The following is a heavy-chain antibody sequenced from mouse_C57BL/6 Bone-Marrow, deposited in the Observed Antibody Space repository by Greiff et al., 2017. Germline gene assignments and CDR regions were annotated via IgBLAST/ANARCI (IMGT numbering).Heavy chain of an antibody. D-gene: IGHD2-2*01. Sequence: VMLVESGPGLVAPSQSLSITCTVSGFSLTSYGVDWVRQSPGKGLEWLGVIWGVGSTNYNSALKSRLSISKDNSKSQVYLKMSSLQTEDTAIYYCASVGGYDGFAYWGQGTLVTVSA. CDR2: IWGVGST. CDR3: ASVGGYDGFAY. J-gene: IGHJ3*01. CDR1: GFSLTSYG. V-gene: IGHV2-6*01.